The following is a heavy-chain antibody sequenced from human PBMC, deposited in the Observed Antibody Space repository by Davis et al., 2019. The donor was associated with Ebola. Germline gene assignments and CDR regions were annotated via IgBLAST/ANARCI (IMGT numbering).Heavy chain of an antibody. CDR1: GLTFSDSA. D-gene: IGHD4-11*01. V-gene: IGHV3-73*01. CDR3: TSTVTVYYFDF. J-gene: IGHJ4*02. Sequence: GESLKISCAASGLTFSDSAMHWVRQASGKGLEWVGRIRTKANSYATLYAASVKGRFTISRDDSKNTAYLQMSSLETEDTAVYYCTSTVTVYYFDFWGQGTLVSVSS. CDR2: IRTKANSYAT.